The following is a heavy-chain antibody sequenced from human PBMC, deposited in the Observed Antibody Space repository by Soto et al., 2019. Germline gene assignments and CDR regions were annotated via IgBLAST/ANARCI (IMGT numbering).Heavy chain of an antibody. D-gene: IGHD3-10*01. V-gene: IGHV3-23*01. CDR1: GFTFSSYA. Sequence: GGSLRLSCAASGFTFSSYAMSWVRQAPGKGLEWVSVITDTGRDTLYADSVKGRFTISRDNSKNTLYLQMNSLRAEDTAIYYCARASGESYPGSRVFDSWGQGTRVTVSS. J-gene: IGHJ4*02. CDR2: ITDTGRDT. CDR3: ARASGESYPGSRVFDS.